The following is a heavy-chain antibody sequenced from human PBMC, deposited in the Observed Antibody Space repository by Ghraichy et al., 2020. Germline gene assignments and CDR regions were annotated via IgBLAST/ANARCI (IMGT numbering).Heavy chain of an antibody. CDR2: ITTSKGNT. CDR3: ARGINYFDP. Sequence: ASVKVSCKTSGYSFTNYGITWVRQAPGQGLEWMGWITTSKGNTHSAQTLQGRVTMSTDASTGTVYMELKSLTYDDTAVYYCARGINYFDPWGQGTLVTVSS. J-gene: IGHJ5*02. D-gene: IGHD1-7*01. CDR1: GYSFTNYG. V-gene: IGHV1-18*01.